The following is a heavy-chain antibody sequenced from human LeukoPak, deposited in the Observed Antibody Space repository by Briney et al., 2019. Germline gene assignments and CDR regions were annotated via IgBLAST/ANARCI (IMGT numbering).Heavy chain of an antibody. CDR3: AKERPQRSYADDAFDI. D-gene: IGHD1-26*01. V-gene: IGHV3-23*01. CDR1: GFTFSSCA. CDR2: ISGSGGST. Sequence: GGSLRLSCAASGFTFSSCAMSWVRQAPGKGLEWVSPISGSGGSTYYADSVKGRFTISRDNSKNTLYLQMNSLKAEYTAVYYWAKERPQRSYADDAFDIWGQGTMVTVSS. J-gene: IGHJ3*02.